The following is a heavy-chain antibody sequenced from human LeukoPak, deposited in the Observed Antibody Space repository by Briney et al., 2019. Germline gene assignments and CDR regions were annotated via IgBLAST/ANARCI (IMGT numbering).Heavy chain of an antibody. CDR1: GFTFSSYE. CDR2: ISSSGGTI. D-gene: IGHD3-22*01. Sequence: TGGSLRLSCAASGFTFSSYEMNWVRQAPGKGLEWVSYISSSGGTIYYADSVKGRFTISRDNAKKSLYLQMNSLRAEDTAVYYCARGKYDSSGYPLLGFDYWGQGTLVTVSS. CDR3: ARGKYDSSGYPLLGFDY. J-gene: IGHJ4*02. V-gene: IGHV3-48*03.